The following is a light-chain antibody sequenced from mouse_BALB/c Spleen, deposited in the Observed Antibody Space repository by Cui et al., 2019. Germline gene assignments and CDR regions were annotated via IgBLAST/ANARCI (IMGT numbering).Light chain of an antibody. Sequence: DIVMTQSQKFMSTSVGDRVSVTCKASQNVGTNVAWYQQKPGQSAKALIYAASYRYSGVPDRFTGSGSGTDFTLTISNVQSEDLAEYFCQQYNSYPFTFGSGTKLEIK. J-gene: IGKJ4*01. CDR2: AAS. CDR1: QNVGTN. CDR3: QQYNSYPFT. V-gene: IGKV6-15*01.